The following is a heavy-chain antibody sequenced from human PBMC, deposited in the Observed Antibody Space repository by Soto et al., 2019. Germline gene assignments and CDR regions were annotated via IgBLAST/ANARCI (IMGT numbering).Heavy chain of an antibody. V-gene: IGHV1-46*03. CDR2: INPSGGGT. CDR1: GYTFTSFY. CDR3: ARDRLVDLVAFDI. Sequence: ASVKVSCKASGYTFTSFYMHWVRQAPGQGLEWMGFINPSGGGTTYAQKFQGRVSMTRDTSTSTVYMELNSLRSEDTAVYYCARDRLVDLVAFDIWGQGKMVTVSS. D-gene: IGHD2-15*01. J-gene: IGHJ3*02.